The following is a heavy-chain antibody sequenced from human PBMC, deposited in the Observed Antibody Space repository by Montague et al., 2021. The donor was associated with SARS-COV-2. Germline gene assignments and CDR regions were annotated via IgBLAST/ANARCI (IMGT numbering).Heavy chain of an antibody. V-gene: IGHV4-34*01. J-gene: IGHJ4*02. CDR1: GESVSGFY. D-gene: IGHD5-24*01. CDR3: ARGFRTVEMPTISFDY. CDR2: INHSGSP. Sequence: SETLSLTCAVYGESVSGFYWGWIRQPPGEGLEWLGKINHSGSPNYNPSLKSRVTMSLDTSKNQFSLKLSSVTAADTAVYFCARGFRTVEMPTISFDYWGQGTLVTVSS.